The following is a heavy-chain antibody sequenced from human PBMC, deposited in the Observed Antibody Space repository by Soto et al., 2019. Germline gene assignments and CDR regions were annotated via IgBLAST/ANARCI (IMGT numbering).Heavy chain of an antibody. CDR3: ARGRYGDY. D-gene: IGHD1-1*01. V-gene: IGHV1-18*01. J-gene: IGHJ4*02. CDR1: GYDFTTYG. Sequence: QVHLVQSGAEVKKPVASVKVSCKGSGYDFTTYGITWVRQAPGQGLEWMAWISAHNGNTDYAQKLQGRVTVTRDTSTSTAYMELRSLRSDDTALYYCARGRYGDYWGQGALVTVSS. CDR2: ISAHNGNT.